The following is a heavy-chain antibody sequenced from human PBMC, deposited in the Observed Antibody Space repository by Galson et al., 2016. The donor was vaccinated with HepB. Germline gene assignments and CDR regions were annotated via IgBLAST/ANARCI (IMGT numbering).Heavy chain of an antibody. CDR1: GYSFTNYW. CDR3: ARHIEYQVDYFDY. CDR2: IDPSDSYT. J-gene: IGHJ4*02. D-gene: IGHD2/OR15-2a*01. Sequence: QSGAEVKKPGESLRISCKGSGYSFTNYWISWVRQMPGKGLEWMGRIDPSDSYTNYSPSFQGHVTISADKSISTAYLQWSSLKASDTAIYYCARHIEYQVDYFDYWAQGTLVTVSS. V-gene: IGHV5-10-1*01.